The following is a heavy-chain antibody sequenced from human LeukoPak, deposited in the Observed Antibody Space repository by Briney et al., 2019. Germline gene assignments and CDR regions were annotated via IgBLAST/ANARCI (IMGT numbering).Heavy chain of an antibody. CDR2: INPNSGGT. CDR1: GYTFTGYY. Sequence: GASAKVSCKASGYTFTGYYMHWVRQAPGQGLEWMGWINPNSGGTNYAQKFQGRVTMTRDTSISTAYMELSSLRSDDTAVYYCAAGGRELTTSCGIYWGQGTLVTVSS. V-gene: IGHV1-2*02. D-gene: IGHD3-16*01. J-gene: IGHJ4*02. CDR3: AAGGRELTTSCGIY.